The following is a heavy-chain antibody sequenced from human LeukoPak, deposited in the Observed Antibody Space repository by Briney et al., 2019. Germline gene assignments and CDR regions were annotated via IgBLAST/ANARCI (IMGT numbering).Heavy chain of an antibody. V-gene: IGHV3-23*01. D-gene: IGHD3-22*01. Sequence: PGRSLRLSCAASGFSFRSNAMNWVRQAPGKGLEWVAGIGGSGRSTYYAGAVEGRFTISRDNSKNTVDLQMSGLRAEDTAIYYCAKPYYHDDSGSWGQGTRVTVSS. CDR2: IGGSGRST. CDR3: AKPYYHDDSGS. CDR1: GFSFRSNA. J-gene: IGHJ5*02.